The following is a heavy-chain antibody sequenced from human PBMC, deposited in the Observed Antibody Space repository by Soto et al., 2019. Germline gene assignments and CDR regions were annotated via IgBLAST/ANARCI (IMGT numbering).Heavy chain of an antibody. V-gene: IGHV3-7*01. J-gene: IGHJ4*02. CDR3: ARDERRGYRKYYFDY. Sequence: EVQLVESVGGLVQPGGSLRLSCAASGFTFSSYWMSWVRQAPGKGLEWVANIKQDGSEKYYVDSVKGRFTISRDNAKNSLYLQMNSLRAEDTAVYYCARDERRGYRKYYFDYWGQGTLVTVSS. CDR2: IKQDGSEK. D-gene: IGHD1-1*01. CDR1: GFTFSSYW.